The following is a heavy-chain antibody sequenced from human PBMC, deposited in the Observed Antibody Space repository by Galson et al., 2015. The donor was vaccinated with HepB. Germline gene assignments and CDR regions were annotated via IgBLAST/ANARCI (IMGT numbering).Heavy chain of an antibody. CDR3: ARAQGPPVAAPPIDY. Sequence: SLRLSCAASGFTFSSYAMHWVRQAPGKGLEWVAVISYDGSNKYYADSVKGRFTISRDNSKNTLYLQMNSLRAEDTAVYYCARAQGPPVAAPPIDYWGQGTLVTVSS. D-gene: IGHD6-19*01. V-gene: IGHV3-30*04. CDR2: ISYDGSNK. CDR1: GFTFSSYA. J-gene: IGHJ4*02.